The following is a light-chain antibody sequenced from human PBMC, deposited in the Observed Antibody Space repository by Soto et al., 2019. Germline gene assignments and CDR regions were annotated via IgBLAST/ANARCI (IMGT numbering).Light chain of an antibody. V-gene: IGKV3-20*01. CDR1: QSVSSIY. Sequence: EIVLTQSPGTLSLSPGERATLSCRASQSVSSIYLAWYQQKPGQAPRFLIYGASTRATGIPNRFSGSGYGTDFTLTISRLEPEDFAVYYCQQYGDSLMYPFGQGTKQEIK. J-gene: IGKJ2*01. CDR3: QQYGDSLMYP. CDR2: GAS.